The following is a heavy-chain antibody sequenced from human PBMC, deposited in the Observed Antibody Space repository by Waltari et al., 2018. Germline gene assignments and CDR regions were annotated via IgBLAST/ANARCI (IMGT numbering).Heavy chain of an antibody. Sequence: QVQLQESGPGLVKPSETLSLTCAVSGYSISSGYYWGWIRQPPGKGLEWIGSIYHSGSTYYNPSRKSRVTISVDTSKNQFSLKLSSVTAADTAVYYCARRAGARNFDYWGQGTLVTVSS. CDR2: IYHSGST. CDR1: GYSISSGYY. J-gene: IGHJ4*02. D-gene: IGHD1-26*01. V-gene: IGHV4-38-2*01. CDR3: ARRAGARNFDY.